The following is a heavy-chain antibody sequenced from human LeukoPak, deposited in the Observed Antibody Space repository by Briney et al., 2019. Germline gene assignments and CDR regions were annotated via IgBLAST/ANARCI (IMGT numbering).Heavy chain of an antibody. Sequence: GGSLRLSCAASGFTFSSYWMSWVRQAPGKGLEWVANIKQDGSEKYYVDSVKGRFTISRDNAKNSLYLQMNSLRADDTAVYYCARGLAAAGTRGPYWGQGTLVTVSS. CDR1: GFTFSSYW. V-gene: IGHV3-7*04. CDR2: IKQDGSEK. D-gene: IGHD6-13*01. J-gene: IGHJ4*02. CDR3: ARGLAAAGTRGPY.